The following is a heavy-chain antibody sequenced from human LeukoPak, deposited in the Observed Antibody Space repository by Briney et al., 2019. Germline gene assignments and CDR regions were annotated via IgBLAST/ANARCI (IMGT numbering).Heavy chain of an antibody. CDR2: INHSGST. CDR3: ASGYYYGSGRYWFDP. CDR1: GGSFSGYY. J-gene: IGHJ5*02. D-gene: IGHD3-10*01. V-gene: IGHV4-34*01. Sequence: SETLSLTCAVYGGSFSGYYWSWIRQPPGKGLEWIGEINHSGSTNYNPSLKSRVTISVDTSKNQFSLKLSSVTAADTAVYYCASGYYYGSGRYWFDPWGQEPWSPSPQ.